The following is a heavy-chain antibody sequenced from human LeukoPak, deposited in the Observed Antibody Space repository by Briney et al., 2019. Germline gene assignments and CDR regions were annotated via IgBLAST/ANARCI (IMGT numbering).Heavy chain of an antibody. CDR1: GGSISSYY. CDR2: IYYSGST. J-gene: IGHJ1*01. Sequence: PSETLSLTCTVSGGSISSYYWSWIRQPPGKGLEWIGYIYYSGSTNYNPSLKSRVTISVDTSKNQFSLKLRSVTAADTAVYYCATGDSSGYYFAEYFQHWGQGTLVTVSS. V-gene: IGHV4-59*08. D-gene: IGHD3-22*01. CDR3: ATGDSSGYYFAEYFQH.